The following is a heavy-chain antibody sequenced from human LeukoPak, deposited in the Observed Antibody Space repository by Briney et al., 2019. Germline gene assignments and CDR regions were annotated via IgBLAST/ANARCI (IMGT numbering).Heavy chain of an antibody. CDR1: GFTFSSYS. Sequence: PGGSLRLSCAASGFTFSSYSMNWVRQAPGKGLEWVSSISSSSSYIYYADSVKGRFTISRDNAKNSLYLQMNSLRAEDTAVYYCAREIGDYVRWFDPWGQGTLVTVSS. D-gene: IGHD4-17*01. V-gene: IGHV3-21*01. J-gene: IGHJ5*02. CDR3: AREIGDYVRWFDP. CDR2: ISSSSSYI.